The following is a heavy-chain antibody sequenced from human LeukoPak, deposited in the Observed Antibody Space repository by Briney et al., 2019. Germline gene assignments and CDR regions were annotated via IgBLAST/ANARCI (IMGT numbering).Heavy chain of an antibody. V-gene: IGHV1-69*13. Sequence: SVKVSCKTSGGTFSSEAFIWVRQAPGQGLEWMGGIIPIFGRADYAQRFQDIVTITADESTSTVYMELSSLRSEDTAVYYCARVRGVDYDFWDAFDIWGQGTMVTVSS. J-gene: IGHJ3*02. CDR1: GGTFSSEA. CDR2: IIPIFGRA. D-gene: IGHD3-3*01. CDR3: ARVRGVDYDFWDAFDI.